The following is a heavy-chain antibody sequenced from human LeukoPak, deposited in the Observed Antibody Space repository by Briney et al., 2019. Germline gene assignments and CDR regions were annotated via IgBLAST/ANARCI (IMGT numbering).Heavy chain of an antibody. V-gene: IGHV1-2*06. Sequence: ASVKVSCKASGYTFTGYYMHWVRQAPGQGLEWMGRINPNSGGTNYAQKFQGRVTMTRDTSISTAYMELSRLRSDDTAVYYCARDHSVNSSWPIDYWGQGTLVTVSS. CDR3: ARDHSVNSSWPIDY. CDR1: GYTFTGYY. CDR2: INPNSGGT. J-gene: IGHJ4*02. D-gene: IGHD6-13*01.